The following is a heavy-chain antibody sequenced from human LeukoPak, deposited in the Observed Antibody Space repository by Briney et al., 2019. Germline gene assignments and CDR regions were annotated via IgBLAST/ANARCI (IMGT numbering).Heavy chain of an antibody. CDR1: GFTFSDHY. Sequence: GSLRLSCAASGFTFSDHYMDWIRQPPGKGLEWIGYIYYSGSTNYNPSLKSRVTISVDTSKNQFSLKLSSVTAADTAVYYCARGRDSSSWYPYFDYWGQGTLVTVSS. CDR3: ARGRDSSSWYPYFDY. J-gene: IGHJ4*02. D-gene: IGHD6-13*01. V-gene: IGHV4-59*11. CDR2: IYYSGST.